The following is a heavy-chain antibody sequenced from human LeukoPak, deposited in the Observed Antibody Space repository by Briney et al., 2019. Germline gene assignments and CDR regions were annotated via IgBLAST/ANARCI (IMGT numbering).Heavy chain of an antibody. Sequence: SETLSLTCTVSGGSISSYNWSWIRQPPGKGLEWIGYIYYSGSTNYNPSLKSRVTISVDTSKNQFSLKLSSVTAADTAVYYCARLDHGGKGVVDYWGQGTLVTVSS. J-gene: IGHJ4*02. CDR2: IYYSGST. CDR1: GGSISSYN. CDR3: ARLDHGGKGVVDY. D-gene: IGHD4-23*01. V-gene: IGHV4-59*01.